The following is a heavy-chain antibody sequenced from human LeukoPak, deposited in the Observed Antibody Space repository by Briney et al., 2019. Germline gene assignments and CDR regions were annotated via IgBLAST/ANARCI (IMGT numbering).Heavy chain of an antibody. CDR1: GFTFSSYA. CDR3: ARESAREYSSFTGFDY. V-gene: IGHV3-7*01. CDR2: IKQDGSEK. J-gene: IGHJ4*02. D-gene: IGHD6-6*01. Sequence: PGGSLRLSCAASGFTFSSYAMHWVRQAPGKGLEWVANIKQDGSEKYYVDSVKGRFTISRDNAKNSLYLQMNSLRAEDTAVYYCARESAREYSSFTGFDYWGQGALVTVSS.